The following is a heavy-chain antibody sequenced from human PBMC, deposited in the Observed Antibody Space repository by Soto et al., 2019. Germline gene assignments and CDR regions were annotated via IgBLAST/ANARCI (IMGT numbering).Heavy chain of an antibody. Sequence: PGGSLRRSCAASGFTFISYAMSWVRQVPGKGLEWVSVISGSGGSTYYADSVKGRFTISRDNSKNTLYLQMNSPRAEDTAVYYCAKVGYCRYCSSTRLDYWGQGTLVSVPS. V-gene: IGHV3-23*01. CDR3: AKVGYCRYCSSTRLDY. J-gene: IGHJ4*02. CDR2: ISGSGGST. D-gene: IGHD2-2*01. CDR1: GFTFISYA.